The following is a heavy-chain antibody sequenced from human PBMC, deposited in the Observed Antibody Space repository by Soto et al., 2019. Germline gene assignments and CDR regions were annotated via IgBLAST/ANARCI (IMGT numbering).Heavy chain of an antibody. CDR3: ARAWGAVVKPVVRDFNDLDV. Sequence: QGQLVQSGAAVQKPGSSVKVSCKASGGTFNTYPFSWVRQAPGQVLEWMGGIVPIFGSANYARKFQGRVTITADKSTSTAYMEVTNLRSEDTAVYYCARAWGAVVKPVVRDFNDLDVWGQGTTVTVSS. V-gene: IGHV1-69*06. D-gene: IGHD7-27*01. CDR1: GGTFNTYP. CDR2: IVPIFGSA. J-gene: IGHJ6*01.